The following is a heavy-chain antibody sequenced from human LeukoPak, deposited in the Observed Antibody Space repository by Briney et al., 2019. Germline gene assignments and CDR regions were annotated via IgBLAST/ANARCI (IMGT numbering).Heavy chain of an antibody. D-gene: IGHD2-2*01. J-gene: IGHJ4*02. V-gene: IGHV3-9*01. CDR2: ISWNSGSI. CDR3: AKETEYCSNTSCSANFDY. Sequence: GRSLRLSCAASGFTFDDYAMHWVRQAPGKGLEWVSGISWNSGSIGYADSVKGRFTISRDNAKNSLYLQMNSLRAEDTALYYCAKETEYCSNTSCSANFDYWGQGTLVTVSS. CDR1: GFTFDDYA.